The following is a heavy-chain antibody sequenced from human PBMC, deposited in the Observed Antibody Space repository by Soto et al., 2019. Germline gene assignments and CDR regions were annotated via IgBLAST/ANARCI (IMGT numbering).Heavy chain of an antibody. V-gene: IGHV3-33*01. CDR2: IWYRGRDI. CDR3: ARDQGGQSGNFIFDN. CDR1: GFTFSDYV. J-gene: IGHJ4*02. D-gene: IGHD1-26*01. Sequence: GGSLRLSCAASGFTFSDYVMHGVRQAPGKGLEGVAVIWYRGRDIFYADSVKGRFTISRDNSKNTLYLQLNSLRAEDTAVYYCARDQGGQSGNFIFDNWGQGTLVTVSS.